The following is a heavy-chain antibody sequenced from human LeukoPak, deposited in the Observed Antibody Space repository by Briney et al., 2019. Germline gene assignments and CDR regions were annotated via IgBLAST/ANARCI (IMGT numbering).Heavy chain of an antibody. Sequence: PSETLSLTCTVSGYSISSGYYWGWIRQPPGKGLEWIGSIYYSGSTYYNPSLKSRVTISVDASKNQFSLKLSSVTAADTAVYYCANIGPYASGGYWGQGTLVTVSS. CDR3: ANIGPYASGGY. V-gene: IGHV4-38-2*02. J-gene: IGHJ4*02. CDR2: IYYSGST. CDR1: GYSISSGYY. D-gene: IGHD3-10*01.